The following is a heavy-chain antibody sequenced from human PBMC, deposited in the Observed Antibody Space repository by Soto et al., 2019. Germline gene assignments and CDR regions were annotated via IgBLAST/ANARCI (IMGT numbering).Heavy chain of an antibody. CDR3: AREATTTATEDFDY. D-gene: IGHD4-17*01. Sequence: GGSLRLSCAASGFTFSSYWMHWVRQAPGKGLVWVSRINSDGSSTSYADSVKGRFTISRDNAKNTLYLQMNSLRAEDTAVYYCAREATTTATEDFDYWGQGTLVTVSS. J-gene: IGHJ4*02. V-gene: IGHV3-74*01. CDR1: GFTFSSYW. CDR2: INSDGSST.